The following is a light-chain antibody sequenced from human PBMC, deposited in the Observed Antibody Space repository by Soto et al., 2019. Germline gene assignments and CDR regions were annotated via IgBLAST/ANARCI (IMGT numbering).Light chain of an antibody. J-gene: IGKJ5*01. CDR2: GAS. V-gene: IGKV3-20*01. CDR3: QQYGRSPRT. Sequence: EIVLTQSPGTLSLSPGERATLSCRASQSVPPGWYQQKPGQAPRLLIFGASHRATGIPDRFSGSGSGTDFTLTISRLEPEDFAVYYCQQYGRSPRTFGQGTRVEIK. CDR1: QSVPP.